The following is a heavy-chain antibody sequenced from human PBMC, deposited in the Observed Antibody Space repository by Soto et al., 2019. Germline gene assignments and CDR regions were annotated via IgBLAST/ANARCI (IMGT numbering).Heavy chain of an antibody. D-gene: IGHD2-2*01. CDR2: INHSGST. Sequence: QVQLQQRGAGLLKPSETLSLTCAVYGGSFSGYYWSWIRQPPGKGLEWIGEINHSGSTNYNPSLKSRVTISVDTSKNQFSLKLSSVTAADTAVYYCARGGIVVVPAATNYGMDVWGQGTTVTVSS. J-gene: IGHJ6*02. CDR1: GGSFSGYY. V-gene: IGHV4-34*01. CDR3: ARGGIVVVPAATNYGMDV.